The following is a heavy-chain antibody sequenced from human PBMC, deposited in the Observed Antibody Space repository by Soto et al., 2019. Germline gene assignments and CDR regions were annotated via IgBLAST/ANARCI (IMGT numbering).Heavy chain of an antibody. V-gene: IGHV4-34*01. D-gene: IGHD3-10*01. J-gene: IGHJ4*02. CDR2: INHSGST. CDR1: GGSFSGYS. CDR3: ARDKITGLFDY. Sequence: SETLSLTCAVYGGSFSGYSWTWIRQPPGTGLEWIGEINHSGSTNYNPSLKSRVTISVDTSKSQFSLKLTSVTAADTAVYYCARDKITGLFDYWGQGTLVTSPQ.